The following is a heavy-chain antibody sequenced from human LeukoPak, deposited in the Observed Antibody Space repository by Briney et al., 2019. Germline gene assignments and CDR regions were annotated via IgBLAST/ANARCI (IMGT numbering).Heavy chain of an antibody. D-gene: IGHD4/OR15-4a*01. CDR2: IREDGSET. CDR3: AEPMVIINQGI. V-gene: IGHV3-7*03. J-gene: IGHJ3*02. Sequence: AGGSLRLSCEASGFTFSRYWMSWVRQAPGKGLEWVASIREDGSETYPADSVRGRFTFSRDNAKNSLYLQMSSPRAEDTAVYYCAEPMVIINQGIWGQGTMVTVSS. CDR1: GFTFSRYW.